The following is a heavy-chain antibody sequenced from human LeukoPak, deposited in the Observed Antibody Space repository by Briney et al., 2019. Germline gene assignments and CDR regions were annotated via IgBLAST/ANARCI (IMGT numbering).Heavy chain of an antibody. CDR1: GFTFSSYG. J-gene: IGHJ4*02. V-gene: IGHV3-30*02. CDR2: ISYDGSNK. CDR3: AKELRRYSSGWYLDY. Sequence: GGSLRLSCAASGFTFSSYGMHWVRQAPGKGLEWVAVISYDGSNKYYADSVKGRFTISRDNSKNTLYLQMNSLRAEDTAVYYCAKELRRYSSGWYLDYWGQGTLVTVSS. D-gene: IGHD6-19*01.